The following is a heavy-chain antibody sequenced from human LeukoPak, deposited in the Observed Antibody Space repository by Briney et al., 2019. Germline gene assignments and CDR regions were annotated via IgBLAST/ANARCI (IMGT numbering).Heavy chain of an antibody. D-gene: IGHD3-16*02. CDR1: GFTFSSDW. Sequence: GGSLRLSCAPSGFTFSSDWMHWVRQAPGRGLVWVSRINSDGSSTSYADSVKGRFTISRNNAKNTLYLQMNSVRAEDTDVYYCARGDYVRGRYRSSCFDYWGQGTLVSVCS. J-gene: IGHJ4*02. V-gene: IGHV3-74*01. CDR3: ARGDYVRGRYRSSCFDY. CDR2: INSDGSST.